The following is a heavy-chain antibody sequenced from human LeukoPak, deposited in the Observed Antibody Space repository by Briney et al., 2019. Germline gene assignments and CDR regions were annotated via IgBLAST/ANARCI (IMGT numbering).Heavy chain of an antibody. CDR3: ARVGATGATADN. J-gene: IGHJ4*02. Sequence: SETLSLTCTVSGGSISSYYWSWIRQPPGKGLEWIGYIYYSESTNYNPSLKSRVTISVDTSKNQFSLKLSSVTAADTAVYFCARVGATGATADNWGQGTLVTVSS. V-gene: IGHV4-59*01. CDR1: GGSISSYY. D-gene: IGHD2-21*02. CDR2: IYYSEST.